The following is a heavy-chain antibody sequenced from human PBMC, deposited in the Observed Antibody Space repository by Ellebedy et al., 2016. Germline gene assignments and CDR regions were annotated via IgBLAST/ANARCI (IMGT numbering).Heavy chain of an antibody. CDR1: GGSINSGDYY. CDR2: IYYSGTT. D-gene: IGHD3-3*01. V-gene: IGHV4-30-4*01. Sequence: SETLSLXCSVSGGSINSGDYYWSWIRQPPGQGLEWLGYIYYSGTTYYNTSLKSRITISVDMSKNQFSLRLSSVTAADTAVYFCARETDFWSDSSYFDYWGQGILVTISS. CDR3: ARETDFWSDSSYFDY. J-gene: IGHJ4*02.